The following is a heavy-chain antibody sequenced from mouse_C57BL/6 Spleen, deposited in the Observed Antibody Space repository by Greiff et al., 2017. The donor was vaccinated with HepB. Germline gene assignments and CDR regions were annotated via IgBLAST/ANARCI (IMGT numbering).Heavy chain of an antibody. CDR1: GYAFSSSW. J-gene: IGHJ2*01. CDR3: ARCPSTMAPFDY. Sequence: VQLQQSGPELVKPGASVKISCKASGYAFSSSWMNWVKQRPGKGLEWIGRIYPGDGDTNYNGKFKGKATLTADKSSRTAYMQLSSLTSEGSAVYICARCPSTMAPFDYRGQGTTLTVYS. D-gene: IGHD1-1*02. V-gene: IGHV1-82*01. CDR2: IYPGDGDT.